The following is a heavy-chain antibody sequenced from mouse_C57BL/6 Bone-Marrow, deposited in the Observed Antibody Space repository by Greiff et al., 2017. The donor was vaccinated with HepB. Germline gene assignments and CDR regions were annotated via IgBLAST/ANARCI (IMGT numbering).Heavy chain of an antibody. CDR3: ARPYSNYVAWFAY. J-gene: IGHJ3*01. CDR1: GFTFSDYY. Sequence: EVKLMESGGGLVQPGGSLKLSCAASGFTFSDYYMYWVRQTPEKRLEWVAYISNGGGSTYYPDTVKGRFTISRDNAKNTLYLQMSRLKSEDTAMYYCARPYSNYVAWFAYWGQGTLVTVSA. CDR2: ISNGGGST. V-gene: IGHV5-12*01. D-gene: IGHD2-5*01.